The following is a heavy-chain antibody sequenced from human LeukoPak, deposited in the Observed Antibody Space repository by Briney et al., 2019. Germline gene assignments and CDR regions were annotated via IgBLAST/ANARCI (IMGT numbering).Heavy chain of an antibody. J-gene: IGHJ4*02. D-gene: IGHD5-24*01. CDR2: IYYSGST. CDR3: ARRRLWLHFDY. CDR1: GGSISSYY. V-gene: IGHV4-59*12. Sequence: SETLSLTCTVSGGSISSYYWSWIRQPPGKGLEWIGYIYYSGSTNYNPSLKSRVTISVDTSKNQFSLKLSSVTAADTAVYYCARRRLWLHFDYWGQGTLVTVSS.